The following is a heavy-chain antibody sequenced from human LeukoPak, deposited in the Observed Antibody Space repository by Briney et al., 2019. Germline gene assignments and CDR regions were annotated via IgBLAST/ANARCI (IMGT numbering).Heavy chain of an antibody. D-gene: IGHD6-13*01. CDR1: GYTFNGYY. Sequence: ASVKVSCKASGYTFNGYYMQWVRQAPPQGLEWMGWINPNSGGTNYAQKFQGRVTMTRDTSISTAYMELSRLRSDDTAVYYCARDTEPGIAVASWFDPWGQGTLVTVSS. CDR3: ARDTEPGIAVASWFDP. J-gene: IGHJ5*02. V-gene: IGHV1-2*02. CDR2: INPNSGGT.